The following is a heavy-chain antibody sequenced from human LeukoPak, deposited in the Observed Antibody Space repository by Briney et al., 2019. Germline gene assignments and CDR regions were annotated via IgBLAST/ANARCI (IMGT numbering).Heavy chain of an antibody. J-gene: IGHJ6*02. CDR2: IYYSGST. V-gene: IGHV4-59*01. Sequence: PSETLSLTCTVSGGSISSYYWSWIRQPPGKGLEWIGYIYYSGSTNYNPSLKSRVTISVDTPKNQFSLKLSSVTAADTAVYYCARGGYGDYANYYYGMDVWGQGTTVTVSS. D-gene: IGHD4-17*01. CDR3: ARGGYGDYANYYYGMDV. CDR1: GGSISSYY.